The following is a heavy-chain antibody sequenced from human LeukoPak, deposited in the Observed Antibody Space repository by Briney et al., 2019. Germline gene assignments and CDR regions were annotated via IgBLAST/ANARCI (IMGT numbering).Heavy chain of an antibody. CDR2: IKSKTDGGTA. Sequence: GGSLRLSCAASGFTFNSYWMHWVRQGPGKGLEWVGRIKSKTDGGTADYAAPVKGRFTISRDDSKDTLYLQMNSLKTEDTAVYYCITYPFDVWGRGTLVTVSS. V-gene: IGHV3-15*01. CDR1: GFTFNSYW. J-gene: IGHJ2*01. CDR3: ITYPFDV.